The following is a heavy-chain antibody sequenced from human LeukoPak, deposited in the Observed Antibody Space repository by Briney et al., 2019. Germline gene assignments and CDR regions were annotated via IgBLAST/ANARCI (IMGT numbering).Heavy chain of an antibody. V-gene: IGHV1-18*01. Sequence: ASVKVSCKASGYTFTSYGISWVRQAPGQGLEWMGWISAYNGNTDYAQKLQGRVTMTTDTSTSTAYMELRSLRSDDTAVYYCARGLGYCSSTSCYRDDFDYWGQGTPVTVSS. CDR2: ISAYNGNT. CDR1: GYTFTSYG. CDR3: ARGLGYCSSTSCYRDDFDY. J-gene: IGHJ4*02. D-gene: IGHD2-2*02.